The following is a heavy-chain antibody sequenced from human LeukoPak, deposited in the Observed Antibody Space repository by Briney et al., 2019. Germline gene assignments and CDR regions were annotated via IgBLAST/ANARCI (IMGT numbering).Heavy chain of an antibody. CDR1: GYGFTSYW. J-gene: IGHJ4*02. D-gene: IGHD6-13*01. CDR2: IYLGDSDT. V-gene: IGHV5-51*01. Sequence: GESLKISCKGSGYGFTSYWIGWVRQMTGKGLEWMGIIYLGDSDTRYSPSFQGQVTISADKSISTAYLQWSSLKASDTAMYYCARQLPGYSSSWYRYYFDYWGQGTLVTVSS. CDR3: ARQLPGYSSSWYRYYFDY.